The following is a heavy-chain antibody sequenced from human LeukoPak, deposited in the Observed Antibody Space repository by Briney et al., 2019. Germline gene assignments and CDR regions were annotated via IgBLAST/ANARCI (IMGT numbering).Heavy chain of an antibody. CDR2: INSDGSST. V-gene: IGHV3-74*01. CDR3: SRGGSPPEALGDSFDI. D-gene: IGHD1-26*01. J-gene: IGHJ3*02. Sequence: PGASLRLSCAASGFSLSSYWMHWVRQAPGKGLVWVSRINSDGSSTIYADSVKGRFTISRDNTKHTLYLQMNSLRADDSAVYYCSRGGSPPEALGDSFDIWGQGTMVTVSS. CDR1: GFSLSSYW.